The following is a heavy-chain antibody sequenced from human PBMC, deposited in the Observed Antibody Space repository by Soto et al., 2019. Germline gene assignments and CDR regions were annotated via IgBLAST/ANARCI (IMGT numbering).Heavy chain of an antibody. CDR1: GYTFTSYG. Sequence: XSVKVSCKASGYTFTSYGISLVRQTPGQGLEWMGWISAYNGNTNYAQKLQGRVALTTNTSTNTAYMELGSLISDDTDVYYCTRAEPGDFWSNSEYYFDYWGQGTLVTVSS. D-gene: IGHD3-3*01. CDR2: ISAYNGNT. V-gene: IGHV1-18*01. J-gene: IGHJ4*02. CDR3: TRAEPGDFWSNSEYYFDY.